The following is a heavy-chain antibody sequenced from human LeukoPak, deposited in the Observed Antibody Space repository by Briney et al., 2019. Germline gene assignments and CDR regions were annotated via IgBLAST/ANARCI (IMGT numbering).Heavy chain of an antibody. V-gene: IGHV1-46*01. Sequence: ASVKVSCKASGYTFTSYYMHWVRQAPGQGLEWMGIINPSGGSTSYAQKFQGRVTMTRDTSTSTVYMELSSLRSEDTAVYYCARDGVLLWFGESPPSGWFDPWGQGPLVTVSS. CDR3: ARDGVLLWFGESPPSGWFDP. CDR2: INPSGGST. D-gene: IGHD3-10*01. J-gene: IGHJ5*02. CDR1: GYTFTSYY.